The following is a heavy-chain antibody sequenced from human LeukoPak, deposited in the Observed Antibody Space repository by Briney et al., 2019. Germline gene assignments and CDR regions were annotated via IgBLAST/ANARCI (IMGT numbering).Heavy chain of an antibody. V-gene: IGHV1-69*13. J-gene: IGHJ4*02. CDR3: ASSTDILTGYLLDY. Sequence: SVKVSCKASVGTFSSYAISWVRQAPGQGLEWMGGIIPIFGTADYAQKFQGRVTITADESTSTAYMELSSLRSEDTAVYYCASSTDILTGYLLDYWGQGTLVTVSS. CDR2: IIPIFGTA. D-gene: IGHD3-9*01. CDR1: VGTFSSYA.